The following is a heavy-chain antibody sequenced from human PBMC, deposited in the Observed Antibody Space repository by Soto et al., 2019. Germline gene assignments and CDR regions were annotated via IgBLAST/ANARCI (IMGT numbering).Heavy chain of an antibody. CDR2: ISAYNGNT. J-gene: IGHJ6*03. Sequence: ASVKVSCKASGYTFTSYGISWVRQAPGQGLEWMGWISAYNGNTNYAQKLQGRVTMTTDTSTSTAYMELRSLRSDDTAVYYCARSAKGYGDYYYYYYYMDVWGKGTTVTVSS. V-gene: IGHV1-18*01. D-gene: IGHD4-17*01. CDR3: ARSAKGYGDYYYYYYYMDV. CDR1: GYTFTSYG.